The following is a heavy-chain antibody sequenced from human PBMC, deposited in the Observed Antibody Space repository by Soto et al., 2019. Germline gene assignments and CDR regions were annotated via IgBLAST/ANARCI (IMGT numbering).Heavy chain of an antibody. V-gene: IGHV4-34*01. Sequence: SETLSLTCAVYDGSFSGYYWSWIRQSPGKGLEWIGEINHSGSTNYNPSLKSRVTISVDTSKNQFSLKLSSVTAADTAVYYCARGGGVAANFYNWFDPWGQGTLVTVSS. CDR3: ARGGGVAANFYNWFDP. D-gene: IGHD2-15*01. J-gene: IGHJ5*02. CDR1: DGSFSGYY. CDR2: INHSGST.